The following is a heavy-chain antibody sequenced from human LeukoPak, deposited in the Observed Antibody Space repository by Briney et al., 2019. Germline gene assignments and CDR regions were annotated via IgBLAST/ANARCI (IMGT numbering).Heavy chain of an antibody. CDR1: GFDSSFYR. CDR2: IKQDGGEK. J-gene: IGHJ6*03. CDR3: ARDGPMHTYGTSGPSQYFYMDV. Sequence: GGALRLSCSASGFDSSFYRMTWVRQAPGKGLEWVANIKQDGGEKNYVDAVKGRFTISRHDATNSLHLQMNSLRVEDTAMYYCARDGPMHTYGTSGPSQYFYMDVWGKGPTVTVSS. V-gene: IGHV3-7*01. D-gene: IGHD2-2*01.